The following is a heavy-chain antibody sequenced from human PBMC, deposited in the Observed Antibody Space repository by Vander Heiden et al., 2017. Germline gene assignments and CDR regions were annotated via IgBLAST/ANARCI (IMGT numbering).Heavy chain of an antibody. Sequence: QVQLVPSGAEVKKPGSSVKVSCKAAGGTFSSYAISWVRQAPGHGLEGRGGIIPIFGTANYAQKFQGRVTITANESTGTAYMELGSLRSEDTAVYYCALSGRPGAFDIWGQGTMVTVSS. CDR2: IIPIFGTA. CDR1: GGTFSSYA. J-gene: IGHJ3*02. D-gene: IGHD1-26*01. V-gene: IGHV1-69*01. CDR3: ALSGRPGAFDI.